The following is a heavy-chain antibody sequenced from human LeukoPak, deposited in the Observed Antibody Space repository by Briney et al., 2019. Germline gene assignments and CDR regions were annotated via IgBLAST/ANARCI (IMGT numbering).Heavy chain of an antibody. V-gene: IGHV3-66*01. CDR1: GFTVSSNY. CDR3: ARDRAYGDYEVDY. Sequence: PGGSLRLSCAASGFTVSSNYMSWVRQVPGKGLEWVSVIYSGGSTYYADSVKGRFTISRDNSKNTLYLQMNSLRAEDTAVYYCARDRAYGDYEVDYWGQGTLVTVSS. CDR2: IYSGGST. D-gene: IGHD4-17*01. J-gene: IGHJ4*02.